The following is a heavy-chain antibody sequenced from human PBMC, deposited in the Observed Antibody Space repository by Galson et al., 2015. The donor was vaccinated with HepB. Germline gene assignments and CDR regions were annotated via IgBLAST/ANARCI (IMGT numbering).Heavy chain of an antibody. CDR1: GFTFSIYV. CDR2: ISGGGGNT. CDR3: AKGTYSCYDWYFDY. D-gene: IGHD5-12*01. J-gene: IGHJ4*02. Sequence: SLRLSCAASGFTFSIYVMSWVRQAPGKGLEWVSGISGGGGNTYYADSVKGRFTISRDNTKNTLYLQMNSLRAEDTAVYYCAKGTYSCYDWYFDYWGQGTLVTVSS. V-gene: IGHV3-23*01.